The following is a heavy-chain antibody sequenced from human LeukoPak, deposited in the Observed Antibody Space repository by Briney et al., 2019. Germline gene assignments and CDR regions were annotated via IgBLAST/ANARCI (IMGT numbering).Heavy chain of an antibody. V-gene: IGHV4-39*01. CDR3: TRRANSYTFDY. D-gene: IGHD1/OR15-1a*01. CDR1: GGSISSSPYY. CDR2: IDYSEIT. J-gene: IGHJ4*02. Sequence: SETLSLTCTISGGSISSSPYYWGWIRQPPGKGLEWIGSIDYSEITYYNPSLNIRVTISADTSKKQFSLELTPVTAADTAVYYCTRRANSYTFDYWGQGTLVTVSS.